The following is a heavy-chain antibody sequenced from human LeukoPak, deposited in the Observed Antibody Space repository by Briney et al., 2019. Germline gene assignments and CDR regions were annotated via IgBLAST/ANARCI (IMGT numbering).Heavy chain of an antibody. V-gene: IGHV3-43*01. CDR1: GFSFDDYS. CDR2: ISWDGTRT. CDR3: AKERTARSGWHLIFDS. D-gene: IGHD6-19*01. J-gene: IGHJ4*02. Sequence: PGGSLRLSCAASGFSFDDYSMHWVRQGPGKSLEWVSVISWDGTRTYYADSVKGRFTVSRDNSKNSLFLQMNNLRTGDTALYYCAKERTARSGWHLIFDSWGQGTLVTVSS.